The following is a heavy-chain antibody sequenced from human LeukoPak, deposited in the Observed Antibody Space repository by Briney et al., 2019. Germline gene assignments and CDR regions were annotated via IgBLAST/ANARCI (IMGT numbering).Heavy chain of an antibody. V-gene: IGHV4-34*01. CDR1: GGSFSGYY. Sequence: SETLSLTCAVYGGSFSGYYWSWIRQPPGKGLEWIGEINHSGSTNYNPSLKSRVTISVDTSKNQFSLKLSSVTAADTAVYYCARGGVEFTYYYYMDVWGKGTTVTVSS. CDR3: ARGGVEFTYYYYMDV. D-gene: IGHD1-1*01. J-gene: IGHJ6*03. CDR2: INHSGST.